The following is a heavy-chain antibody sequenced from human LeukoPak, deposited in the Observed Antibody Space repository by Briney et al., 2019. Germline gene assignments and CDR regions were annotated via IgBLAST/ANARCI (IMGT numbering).Heavy chain of an antibody. V-gene: IGHV3-23*01. CDR2: ISGSGGST. Sequence: GGSLRLSWAASGFTFSSYAMSWVRQAPGKGLEWVSAISGSGGSTYYADFVKGRFTISRDNSKNTLYLQMNSLRAEDTAVYYCAKVLIVVVPVAMDSWGQGTLVTVSS. CDR1: GFTFSSYA. D-gene: IGHD2-2*01. J-gene: IGHJ4*02. CDR3: AKVLIVVVPVAMDS.